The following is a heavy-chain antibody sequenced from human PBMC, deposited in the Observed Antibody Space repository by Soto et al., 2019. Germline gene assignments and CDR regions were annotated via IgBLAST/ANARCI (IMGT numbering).Heavy chain of an antibody. Sequence: HPGGSLRLSCAASGFTFDDYTMHWVRQAPGKGLEWVSLISWDGGSTYYADSVKGRFTISRDNSKNSLYLQMNSLRTEDTALYYCAKVNKPRKIPYGMDVWGQGTTVTVSS. CDR1: GFTFDDYT. CDR2: ISWDGGST. V-gene: IGHV3-43*01. D-gene: IGHD2-21*01. J-gene: IGHJ6*02. CDR3: AKVNKPRKIPYGMDV.